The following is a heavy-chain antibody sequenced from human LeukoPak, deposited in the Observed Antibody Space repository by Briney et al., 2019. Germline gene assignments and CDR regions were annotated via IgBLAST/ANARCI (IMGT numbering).Heavy chain of an antibody. CDR3: ARGLPANYYYYGMDV. CDR2: ISRSGSTI. V-gene: IGHV3-11*01. CDR1: GFTFSDYY. Sequence: GGSLRLSCAASGFTFSDYYMSWIRQAPGKGLEWVSYISRSGSTIYYADSVKGRFTISRDNAKNSLYLQMNSLRAEDTAVYYCARGLPANYYYYGMDVWGQGTTVTVSS. J-gene: IGHJ6*02.